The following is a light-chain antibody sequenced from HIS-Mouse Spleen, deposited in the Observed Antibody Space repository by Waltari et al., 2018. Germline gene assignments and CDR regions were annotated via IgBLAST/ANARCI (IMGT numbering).Light chain of an antibody. CDR1: SLRSYY. Sequence: SSELTQDPAVSVALGQTVRITCQGDSLRSYYASWYQQKPRQAPVLVTYGKNNRPSWIPDRFSGSSSGNTDSLNITGAQAEDEADYYCNSRDSSGNHVVFGGGTKLTVL. CDR3: NSRDSSGNHVV. V-gene: IGLV3-19*01. J-gene: IGLJ2*01. CDR2: GKN.